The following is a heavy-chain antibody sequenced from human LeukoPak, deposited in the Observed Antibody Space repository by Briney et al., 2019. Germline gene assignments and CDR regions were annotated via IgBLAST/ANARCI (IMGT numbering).Heavy chain of an antibody. D-gene: IGHD1-26*01. CDR2: ISGDGRIT. J-gene: IGHJ3*02. CDR1: XFTFSNYL. Sequence: PGGSLRLSCAASXFTFSNYLMHWVRQGPGKGLVWVSRISGDGRITRNADSVKGRFFISRDNAKNTLYLQMNSLRAEDTAVYYCARGGSPPEALGDTFDIWGQETMVTVSS. V-gene: IGHV3-74*01. CDR3: ARGGSPPEALGDTFDI.